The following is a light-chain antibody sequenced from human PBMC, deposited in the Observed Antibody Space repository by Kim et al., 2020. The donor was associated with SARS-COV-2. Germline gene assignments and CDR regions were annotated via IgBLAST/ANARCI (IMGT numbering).Light chain of an antibody. CDR2: EAS. CDR3: QQYDNLSIT. V-gene: IGKV1-33*01. Sequence: ASVGDRVTITCRASQDISNYLNWYQQKPGKAPKLLIYEASNLEIGVPSRFSGSGSETHFTFTINSLQPEDVATYYCQQYDNLSITFGQGTRLKIK. J-gene: IGKJ5*01. CDR1: QDISNY.